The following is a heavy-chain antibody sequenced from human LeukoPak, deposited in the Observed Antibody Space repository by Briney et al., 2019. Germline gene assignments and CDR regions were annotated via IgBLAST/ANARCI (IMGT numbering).Heavy chain of an antibody. CDR1: GFTFDDYA. CDR2: ISWNSGSI. J-gene: IGHJ6*02. CDR3: AKDLSYYGSGRSDYYYGMDV. D-gene: IGHD3-10*01. V-gene: IGHV3-9*01. Sequence: SGRSLRFSCAASGFTFDDYAMHWVRQAPGKGLEWVSGISWNSGSIGYADSVKGRFTISRDNAKNSLYLQMNSLRAEDTALYYCAKDLSYYGSGRSDYYYGMDVWGQGTTVTVSS.